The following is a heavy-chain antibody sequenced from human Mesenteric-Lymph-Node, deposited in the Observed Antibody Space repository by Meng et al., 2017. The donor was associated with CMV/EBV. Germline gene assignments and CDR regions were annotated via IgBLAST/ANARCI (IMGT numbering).Heavy chain of an antibody. CDR2: ISGSGDKI. CDR3: ARLSGSYSWYFDY. D-gene: IGHD1-26*01. Sequence: GSLRLSCAVSGFTFSSSVMTWVRQAPGKGLEWVASISGSGDKIFYADSVKGRFTISRDNSKNTLFLQVSSLTVEDAAVYYCARLSGSYSWYFDYWGQGALVTVSS. V-gene: IGHV3-23*01. CDR1: GFTFSSSV. J-gene: IGHJ4*02.